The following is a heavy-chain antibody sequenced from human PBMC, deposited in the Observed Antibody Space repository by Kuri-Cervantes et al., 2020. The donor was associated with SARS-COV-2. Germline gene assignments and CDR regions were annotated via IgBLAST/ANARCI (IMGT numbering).Heavy chain of an antibody. CDR2: IYYSGDS. J-gene: IGHJ4*02. CDR3: ARHTITGPFDY. D-gene: IGHD1-20*01. V-gene: IGHV4-39*01. CDR1: GGSISSAYYY. Sequence: SETLSLTCTVSGGSISSAYYYWGWIRQPPGKGLEWIGSIYYSGDSDRNPTLKSRVTISVDTSKSQFSLSLSSVTAADTAVYYCARHTITGPFDYWGQGTLVTVSS.